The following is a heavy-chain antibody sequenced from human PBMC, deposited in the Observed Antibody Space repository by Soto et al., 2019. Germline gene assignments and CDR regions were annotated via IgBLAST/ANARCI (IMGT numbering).Heavy chain of an antibody. CDR2: IYHSGST. J-gene: IGHJ4*02. CDR3: ASAGGLGAVAADY. Sequence: QLQLQESGSGLVKPSQTLSLTCAVSGGSISSGGYSWSWIRQPPGKGPEWIGYIYHSGSTYYNPSLQSRVTISVDRSKNQFSLKLSSVTAADTAVYYCASAGGLGAVAADYWGQGTLVTVSS. CDR1: GGSISSGGYS. V-gene: IGHV4-30-2*01. D-gene: IGHD6-19*01.